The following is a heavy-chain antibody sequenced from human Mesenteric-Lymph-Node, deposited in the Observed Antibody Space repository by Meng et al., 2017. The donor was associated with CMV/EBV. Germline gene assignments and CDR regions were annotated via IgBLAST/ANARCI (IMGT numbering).Heavy chain of an antibody. CDR3: ARQGLLTSNWFDP. J-gene: IGHJ5*02. D-gene: IGHD2-15*01. CDR1: GYIFTSYW. Sequence: GESLKISCKGSGYIFTSYWIAWVRQMPGKGLEWMGIIYPGDSDIRYSPSFQGQVTISADKSISTAYLQWSSLKASDTAMYYCARQGLLTSNWFDPWGQGTLVTVSS. CDR2: IYPGDSDI. V-gene: IGHV5-51*01.